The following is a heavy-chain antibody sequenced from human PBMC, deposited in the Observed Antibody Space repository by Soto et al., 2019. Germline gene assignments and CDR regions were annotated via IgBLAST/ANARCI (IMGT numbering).Heavy chain of an antibody. CDR3: AKGISYDVWSGYPCCYYFDV. D-gene: IGHD3-3*01. CDR1: GGSFSGYY. J-gene: IGHJ6*03. V-gene: IGHV4-34*01. CDR2: INHSGST. Sequence: SETLSLTCAVYGGSFSGYYWSWIRQPPGKGLEWIGEINHSGSTNYNPSLKSRVTISVDTSKNQFSLKLSSVTAADTAVYYCAKGISYDVWSGYPCCYYFDVWGKGTMVTVSS.